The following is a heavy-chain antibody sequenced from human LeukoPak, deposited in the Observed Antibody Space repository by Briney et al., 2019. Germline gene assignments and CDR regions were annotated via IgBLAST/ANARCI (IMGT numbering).Heavy chain of an antibody. J-gene: IGHJ4*02. CDR1: GFNFSDY. D-gene: IGHD2-21*01. CDR3: ARLPYYYFDR. Sequence: GGSLRLSCAGSGFNFSDYISWIRQSPGRGLEWVAYISGSGDVIYYADSVKGRFTISRDNAKNLVYLQMDSLRAEDTAVYSCARLPYYYFDRWGQGTLVTVSS. CDR2: ISGSGDVI. V-gene: IGHV3-11*01.